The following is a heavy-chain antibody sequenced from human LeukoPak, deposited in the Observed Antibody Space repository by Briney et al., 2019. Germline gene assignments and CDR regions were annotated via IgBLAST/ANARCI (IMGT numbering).Heavy chain of an antibody. J-gene: IGHJ4*02. CDR2: ISGDGGST. CDR3: ARDRGTYYDFWSGYPDY. D-gene: IGHD3-3*01. Sequence: GGSLRLSCAASGFTFDDYAMHWVRQAPGKGLEWVSLISGDGGSTYYADSVKGRFTISRDNAKNSLYLQMNSLRAEDTALYYCARDRGTYYDFWSGYPDYWGQGTLVTVSS. V-gene: IGHV3-43*02. CDR1: GFTFDDYA.